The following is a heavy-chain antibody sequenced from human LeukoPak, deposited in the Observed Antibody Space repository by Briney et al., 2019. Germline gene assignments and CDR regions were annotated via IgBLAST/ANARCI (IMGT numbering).Heavy chain of an antibody. CDR3: ARANGDYLDY. J-gene: IGHJ4*02. Sequence: SETLSLTCAVYGGSFSGYYWSWIRQPPGKGLEWIGEINHSGSTNYNPSLKSRVTISVDTSKNQFSLKLSSVTAADTALYYCARANGDYLDYWGQGTVVPVSS. V-gene: IGHV4-34*01. CDR2: INHSGST. CDR1: GGSFSGYY. D-gene: IGHD4-17*01.